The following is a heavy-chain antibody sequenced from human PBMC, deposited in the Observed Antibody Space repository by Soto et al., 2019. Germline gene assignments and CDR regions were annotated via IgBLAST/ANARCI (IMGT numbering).Heavy chain of an antibody. Sequence: ASVKVSCKASGYTFTSYGIFWLRQAPGQGLEWMGWINPYNGNTYYAQKVQGRVTMTTDTSTSTAYMELRSLRSDDTAVYYCARVPTDSSGYYKYYFDYWGQGTLVTVSS. D-gene: IGHD3-22*01. CDR2: INPYNGNT. CDR1: GYTFTSYG. V-gene: IGHV1-18*04. CDR3: ARVPTDSSGYYKYYFDY. J-gene: IGHJ4*02.